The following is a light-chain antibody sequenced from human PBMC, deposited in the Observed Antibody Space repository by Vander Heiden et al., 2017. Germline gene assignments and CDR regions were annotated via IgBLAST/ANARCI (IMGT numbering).Light chain of an antibody. CDR2: SNN. Sequence: QSVLTQPPSVPGPPGQRVTIPCTGSSSNIGTHYGVNWYQQLPGTAPKLLIYSNNIRPSGVPDRFSGSKSGTSASLAITGLRPEDEADYFCHSYDTTLNGHVIFGGGTKLTVL. V-gene: IGLV1-40*01. CDR1: SSNIGTHYG. J-gene: IGLJ2*01. CDR3: HSYDTTLNGHVI.